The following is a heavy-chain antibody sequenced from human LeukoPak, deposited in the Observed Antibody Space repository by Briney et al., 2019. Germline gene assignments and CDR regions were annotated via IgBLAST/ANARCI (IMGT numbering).Heavy chain of an antibody. CDR1: GFTSSNYE. D-gene: IGHD3-3*01. V-gene: IGHV3-48*03. CDR3: AKSYFWSGYSPGYMDV. J-gene: IGHJ6*03. CDR2: ISSGGSPI. Sequence: GGSLRLSCAASGFTSSNYEMNWVRQAPGKGLEWISYISSGGSPIYYADSVQGRFTISRDNAKNSLYLQMNSLRAEDTAIYYCAKSYFWSGYSPGYMDVWGKGTTVTVSS.